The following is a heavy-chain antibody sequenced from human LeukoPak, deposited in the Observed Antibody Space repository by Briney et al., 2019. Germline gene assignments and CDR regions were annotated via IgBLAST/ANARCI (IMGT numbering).Heavy chain of an antibody. D-gene: IGHD3-3*01. CDR3: ASGVDFWSGYGWFDP. J-gene: IGHJ5*02. CDR1: GGSISSGGSS. V-gene: IGHV4-30-4*07. Sequence: SQTLSLTCAVSGGSISSGGSSWSWIRQPPGKGLEWIGYIYYSGSTYYNPSLKSRVTISVDTSKNQFSLKLSSVTAADTAVYYCASGVDFWSGYGWFDPWGQGTLVTVSS. CDR2: IYYSGST.